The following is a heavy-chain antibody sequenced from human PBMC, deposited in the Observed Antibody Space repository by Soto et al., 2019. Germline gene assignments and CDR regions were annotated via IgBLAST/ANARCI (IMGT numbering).Heavy chain of an antibody. CDR3: ASSYPPSGAAAGIEARFPPRSRTYYFDY. Sequence: PGGSLRLSCAASGFTFSSYAMSWVRQAPGKGLEWVSAISGSGGSTYYADYVKGQFTISRDNSKNTLYLQMNSLRAEDTAVYYCASSYPPSGAAAGIEARFPPRSRTYYFDYWGQGTVVTVSS. CDR1: GFTFSSYA. J-gene: IGHJ4*02. D-gene: IGHD6-13*01. CDR2: ISGSGGST. V-gene: IGHV3-23*01.